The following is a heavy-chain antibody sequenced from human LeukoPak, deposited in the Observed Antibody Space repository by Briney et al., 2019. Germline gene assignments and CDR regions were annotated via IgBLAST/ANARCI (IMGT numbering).Heavy chain of an antibody. CDR2: IYWDDDK. V-gene: IGHV2-5*02. J-gene: IGHJ4*02. CDR3: AHRRPGHLTGWDNSYFDN. D-gene: IGHD1/OR15-1a*01. Sequence: SGPTLVNPTQTLTLTCTFSGFSLYSSGVGVGWIRQPPGKAPEWLAVIYWDDDKRYNPSLRSRLTMSKDASKSQVFLVISNMDPVDTATYYCAHRRPGHLTGWDNSYFDNWGPGTLVIGSS. CDR1: GFSLYSSGVG.